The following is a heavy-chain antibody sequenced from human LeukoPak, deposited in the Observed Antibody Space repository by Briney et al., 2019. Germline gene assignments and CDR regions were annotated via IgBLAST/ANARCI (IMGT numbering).Heavy chain of an antibody. D-gene: IGHD3-10*01. J-gene: IGHJ6*03. V-gene: IGHV3-7*01. CDR3: ARDSLALWSKYYYYYMDV. CDR2: IKQDGNEK. Sequence: GGSLRLSCAASGFRFNTYWMSWVRQAPGKGLEWVANIKQDGNEKYYADSVKGRFTISRDNGKNSLYLQMNSLRAEDTAVYYCARDSLALWSKYYYYYMDVWGKGTTVTVSS. CDR1: GFRFNTYW.